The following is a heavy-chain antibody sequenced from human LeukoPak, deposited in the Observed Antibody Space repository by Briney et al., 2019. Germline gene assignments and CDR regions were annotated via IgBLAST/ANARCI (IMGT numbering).Heavy chain of an antibody. CDR3: ARHTTYYDVLTGIPGFYFDF. D-gene: IGHD3-9*01. J-gene: IGHJ4*02. Sequence: PSETPSLTCTVSRGSITSSSHNWGWIRQPPGKGPEWIGSVSSSGTSNHSPSLKSRLTLSIDTSKSQFSLNLRSVTAADTAIYYCARHTTYYDVLTGIPGFYFDFWGQGSLVTVTP. CDR2: VSSSGTS. CDR1: RGSITSSSHN. V-gene: IGHV4-39*01.